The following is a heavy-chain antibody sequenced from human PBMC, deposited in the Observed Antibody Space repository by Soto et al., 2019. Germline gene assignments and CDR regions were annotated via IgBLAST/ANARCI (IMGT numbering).Heavy chain of an antibody. J-gene: IGHJ4*02. CDR3: AKTREWLLGSYFDY. V-gene: IGHV3-23*01. CDR1: GFTFSSYA. CDR2: ISGSGGST. D-gene: IGHD3-3*01. Sequence: GALRLSCAASGFTFSSYAMSWVRQAPGKGLEWVSAISGSGGSTYYADSVKGRFTISRDNSKNTLYLQMNSLRAEDTAVYYCAKTREWLLGSYFDYWGQGTLVTVSS.